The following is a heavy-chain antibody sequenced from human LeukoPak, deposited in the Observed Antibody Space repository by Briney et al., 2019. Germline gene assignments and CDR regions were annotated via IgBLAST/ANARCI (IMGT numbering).Heavy chain of an antibody. D-gene: IGHD6-6*01. CDR3: ARYLRSSSTYYMDV. Sequence: PSETLSLTCTVSGASINGYYWTWIRQPPGKGLEGIGYIYYSGSTDYNPSLQSRVTMSVDTSKNQFSLKLSYMTAADTAVYHCARYLRSSSTYYMDVWGKGTTVTVSS. V-gene: IGHV4-59*01. J-gene: IGHJ6*03. CDR2: IYYSGST. CDR1: GASINGYY.